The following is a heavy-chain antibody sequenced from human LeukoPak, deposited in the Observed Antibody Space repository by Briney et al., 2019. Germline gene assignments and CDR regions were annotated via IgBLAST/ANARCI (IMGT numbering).Heavy chain of an antibody. J-gene: IGHJ5*02. CDR2: INWYGGST. CDR3: AKVPNWNYLWFDP. CDR1: GFTFDDYG. D-gene: IGHD1-7*01. V-gene: IGHV3-20*04. Sequence: TGGSLRLSCAASGFTFDDYGMSWVRQAPGKGLEWVSGINWYGGSTGYADSVKGRFTISRDNSKNTLYLQMNSLRAEDTAVYYCAKVPNWNYLWFDPWGQGTLVTVSS.